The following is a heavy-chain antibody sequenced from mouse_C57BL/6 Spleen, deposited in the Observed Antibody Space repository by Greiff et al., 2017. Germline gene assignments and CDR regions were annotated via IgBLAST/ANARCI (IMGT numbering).Heavy chain of an antibody. J-gene: IGHJ4*01. Sequence: QVQLQQSGAELVKPGASVKLSCKASGYPFTGYIINWVKRRLGRGLEWIGGFNPGSGGIKYNEKFKDKATLTADKSSSTVYMELSRLTSEDSAVYFCARHEALSTGTGAMDYWGQGTSVTVSS. CDR1: GYPFTGYI. CDR3: ARHEALSTGTGAMDY. CDR2: FNPGSGGI. D-gene: IGHD4-1*02. V-gene: IGHV1-62-2*01.